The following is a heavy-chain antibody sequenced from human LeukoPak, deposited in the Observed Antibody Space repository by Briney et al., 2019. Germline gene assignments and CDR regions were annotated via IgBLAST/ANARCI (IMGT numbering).Heavy chain of an antibody. CDR1: GGSISSGDYY. J-gene: IGHJ4*02. V-gene: IGHV4-30-4*08. D-gene: IGHD3-10*01. CDR2: IYYSGST. CDR3: ARTAIGVRGYQVGED. Sequence: SQTLSLTCTVSGGSISSGDYYWSWIRQPPGKGLEWNGYIYYSGSTYSNPSLKSRVTISVDTSKNQFSLKLSSVTAADTAVYYCARTAIGVRGYQVGEDWGQGTLVTVSS.